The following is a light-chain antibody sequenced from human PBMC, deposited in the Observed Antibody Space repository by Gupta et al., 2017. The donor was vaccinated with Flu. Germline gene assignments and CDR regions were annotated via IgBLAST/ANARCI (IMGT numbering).Light chain of an antibody. CDR3: MHARQSQLT. V-gene: IGKV2-28*01. J-gene: IGKJ5*01. CDR1: PGLLHTDGRNS. Sequence: QSPLSLPVTPGEPTSISCSSSPGLLHTDGRNSLNWFLQKPGQAPKLLIYLGSERASGVSARFRAAGSGTEFTLTITKLESEDVGVYYCMHARQSQLTFGQGTEVDIK. CDR2: LGS.